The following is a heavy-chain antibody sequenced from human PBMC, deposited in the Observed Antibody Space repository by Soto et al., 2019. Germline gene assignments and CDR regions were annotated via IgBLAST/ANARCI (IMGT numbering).Heavy chain of an antibody. D-gene: IGHD3-22*01. J-gene: IGHJ4*02. CDR1: GGTFSSYA. V-gene: IGHV1-69*13. CDR3: AREGTYYYDSSGYSVFDY. CDR2: IIPIFGTA. Sequence: SVRVSCKASGGTFSSYAISWVRQAPGQGLEWMGGIIPIFGTANYAQKFQGRVTITADESTSTAYMELSSLRSEDTAVYYCAREGTYYYDSSGYSVFDYWGQGTLVTVSS.